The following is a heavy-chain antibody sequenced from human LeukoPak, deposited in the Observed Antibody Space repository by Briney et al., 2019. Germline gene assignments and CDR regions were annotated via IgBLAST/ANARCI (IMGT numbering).Heavy chain of an antibody. Sequence: GGSLRLSCAASGFTLSSYAMSWVRQAPGKVLEWVSAISGSGGSTYYADSVKGRFTISRDNSKNTLYLQMNSLRAEDTAVYYCATSSDLVSHLSWGQGTLLTVSS. CDR3: ATSSDLVSHLS. CDR2: ISGSGGST. J-gene: IGHJ5*02. D-gene: IGHD3-9*01. CDR1: GFTLSSYA. V-gene: IGHV3-23*01.